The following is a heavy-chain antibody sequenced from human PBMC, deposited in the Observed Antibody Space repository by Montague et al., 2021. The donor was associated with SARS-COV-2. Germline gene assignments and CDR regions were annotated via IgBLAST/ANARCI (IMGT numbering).Heavy chain of an antibody. CDR1: GGSFSGYR. J-gene: IGHJ4*02. CDR2: INHSGST. D-gene: IGHD4-23*01. V-gene: IGHV4-34*01. CDR3: ARRGDYGGPRFDY. Sequence: SETLSLTCAVYGGSFSGYRWSWIRQPPGKGLEWIGEINHSGSTNYNPSLKSRVTISVDTSKNQFSLKLSSVTAADTAVYYCARRGDYGGPRFDYWGQGTLVSVSS.